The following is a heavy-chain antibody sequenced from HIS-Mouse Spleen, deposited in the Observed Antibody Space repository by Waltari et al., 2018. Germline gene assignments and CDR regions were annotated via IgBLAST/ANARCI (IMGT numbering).Heavy chain of an antibody. D-gene: IGHD6-13*01. J-gene: IGHJ2*01. CDR3: AREIPYSSSWYDWYFDL. CDR1: GGSIRSSSYY. V-gene: IGHV4-39*07. CDR2: IYYSGST. Sequence: QLQLQESGPGLVKPSETLSLTCTVPGGSIRSSSYYWGGIRRPPGKGLEWMGSIYYSGSTYNNPSLKSRVTISVDTSKHQFSLKLSSVTAADTAVYYCAREIPYSSSWYDWYFDLWGRGTLVTVSS.